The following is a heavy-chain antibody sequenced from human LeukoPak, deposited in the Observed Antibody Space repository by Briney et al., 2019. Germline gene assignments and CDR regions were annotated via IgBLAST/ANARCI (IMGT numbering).Heavy chain of an antibody. D-gene: IGHD5-18*01. CDR1: GYTFTDYD. Sequence: ASVKVSCKTSGYTFTDYDITWVRQAPGQGLEWMGRVSPYNGNTYYSQRFQGRVTISKDTSTGTAYMDLRNLRDDDTAVYYCARGQKYRSGYTVTELGSGYFDYWGQRTLVTVSS. CDR3: ARGQKYRSGYTVTELGSGYFDY. CDR2: VSPYNGNT. V-gene: IGHV1-18*01. J-gene: IGHJ4*02.